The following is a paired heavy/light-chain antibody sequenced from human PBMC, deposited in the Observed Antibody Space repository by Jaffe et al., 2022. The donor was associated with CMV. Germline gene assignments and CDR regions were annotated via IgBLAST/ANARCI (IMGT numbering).Heavy chain of an antibody. CDR2: IIPIFGTA. CDR3: AITEADIVVVVAATSVYYGMDV. CDR1: GGTFSSYA. D-gene: IGHD2-15*01. Sequence: QVQLVQSGAEVKKPGSSVKVSCKASGGTFSSYAISWVRQAPGQGLEWMGGIIPIFGTANYAQKFQGRVTITADESTSTAYMELSSLRSEDTAVYYCAITEADIVVVVAATSVYYGMDVWGQGTTVTVSS. V-gene: IGHV1-69*01. J-gene: IGHJ6*02.
Light chain of an antibody. Sequence: EIVLTQSPATLSLSPGERATLSCRASQSVSSYLAWYQQKPGQAPRLLIYDASNRATGIPARFSGSGSGTDFTLTISSLEPEDFAVYYCQQRSNWPPWTFGQGTKVEIK. J-gene: IGKJ1*01. V-gene: IGKV3-11*01. CDR3: QQRSNWPPWT. CDR2: DAS. CDR1: QSVSSY.